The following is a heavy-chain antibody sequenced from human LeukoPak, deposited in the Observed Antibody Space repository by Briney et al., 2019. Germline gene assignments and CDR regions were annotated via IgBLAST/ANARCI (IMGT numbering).Heavy chain of an antibody. V-gene: IGHV1-69*13. D-gene: IGHD3-10*01. Sequence: SVNVSCKASGGTFSSYAISWVRQAPGQGLEWMGGIIPIFGTANYAQKFQGRVTITADESTSTAYMELSSLRSEDTAVYYCAGDGPMGYALWGQGTLVTVSS. CDR3: AGDGPMGYAL. CDR1: GGTFSSYA. J-gene: IGHJ4*02. CDR2: IIPIFGTA.